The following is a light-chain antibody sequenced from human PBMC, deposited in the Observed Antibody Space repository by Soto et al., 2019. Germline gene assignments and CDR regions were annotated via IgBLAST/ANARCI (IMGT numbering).Light chain of an antibody. Sequence: NFMLTQPHSVSESPGKTVTISCTGSSGSIASNYVQWYQQCPGSAPTTVICENNQRPSGVPDRFSGSIDSSSNSASLTISGLKTEDEADYYCQSYNNTNQVFGGGTQLTVL. CDR3: QSYNNTNQV. J-gene: IGLJ3*02. CDR1: SGSIASNY. V-gene: IGLV6-57*02. CDR2: ENN.